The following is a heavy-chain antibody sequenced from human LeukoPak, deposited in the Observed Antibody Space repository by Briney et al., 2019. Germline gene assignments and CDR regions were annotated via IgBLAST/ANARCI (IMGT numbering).Heavy chain of an antibody. D-gene: IGHD2-21*02. Sequence: GGSLRLSCAASGFTFSSYAMHWVRQAPGKGLEWVAVISYDGSNKYYADSVKGRFTISRDNSKNTLYLQMNSLRAEDTAVYYCARDRVAYCGGDCYNDYWGQGTLVTVSS. CDR2: ISYDGSNK. CDR1: GFTFSSYA. CDR3: ARDRVAYCGGDCYNDY. V-gene: IGHV3-30*04. J-gene: IGHJ4*02.